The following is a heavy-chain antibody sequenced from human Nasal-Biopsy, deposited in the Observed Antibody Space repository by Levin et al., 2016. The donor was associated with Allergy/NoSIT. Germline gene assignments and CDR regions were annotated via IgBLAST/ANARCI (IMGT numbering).Heavy chain of an antibody. CDR1: GFTFRSYT. CDR3: AKRRTQTTVYYYYGMDV. D-gene: IGHD1-1*01. J-gene: IGHJ6*02. CDR2: ISAGALST. V-gene: IGHV3-23*01. Sequence: GESLKISCAASGFTFRSYTMSWVRQAPGKGPEWVSGISAGALSTYYADSVKGRLTISRDNSKNTLYLQMNSLRAEDTAVYYCAKRRTQTTVYYYYGMDVWGQGTTVTVSS.